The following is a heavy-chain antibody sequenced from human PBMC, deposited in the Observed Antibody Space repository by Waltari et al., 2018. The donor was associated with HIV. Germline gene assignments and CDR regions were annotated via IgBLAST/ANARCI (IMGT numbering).Heavy chain of an antibody. D-gene: IGHD1-26*01. CDR3: ARGVGATHRGAFDI. CDR1: GGTFSSYA. CDR2: SIPIFGTA. Sequence: QVQLVQSGAEVKKPGSSVKVSCKASGGTFSSYAISWVRQAPGQGLEWMGGSIPIFGTANYAQKVQGRVTITADKSTSTAYMELSSLRAEDTAVYYCARGVGATHRGAFDIWGQGTMVTVSS. V-gene: IGHV1-69*06. J-gene: IGHJ3*02.